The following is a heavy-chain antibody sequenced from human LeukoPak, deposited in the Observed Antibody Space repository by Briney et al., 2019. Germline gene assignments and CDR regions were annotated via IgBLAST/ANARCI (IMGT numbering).Heavy chain of an antibody. V-gene: IGHV3-7*01. CDR2: IKPDGSQI. D-gene: IGHD7-27*01. CDR1: GFTFSTHW. J-gene: IGHJ4*02. Sequence: GGSLRLSCAASGFTFSTHWMTWVRQAPGKGLEWVANIKPDGSQIYYVDSVKGRFTISRDNAKNSLYLQMNSLRAEDTAVYYCARDLNWETYWGQGTLVTVSS. CDR3: ARDLNWETY.